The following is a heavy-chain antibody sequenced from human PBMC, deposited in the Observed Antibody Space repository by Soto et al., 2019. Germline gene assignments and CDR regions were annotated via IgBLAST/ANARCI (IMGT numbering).Heavy chain of an antibody. Sequence: ASVKVSCKASGYSFTNNDVSWVRQATGQGFEWMGWMNPGSGDTGYAQKFQGRVTMTRDISIATAYMELSSLRSDDTVISYCARMETFGSLNWFDLWGQGTLVTVSS. V-gene: IGHV1-8*01. CDR2: MNPGSGDT. CDR1: GYSFTNND. J-gene: IGHJ5*02. CDR3: ARMETFGSLNWFDL. D-gene: IGHD3-16*01.